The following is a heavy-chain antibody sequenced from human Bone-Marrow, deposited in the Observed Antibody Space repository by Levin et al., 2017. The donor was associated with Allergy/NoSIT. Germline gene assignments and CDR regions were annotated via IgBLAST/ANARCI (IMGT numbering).Heavy chain of an antibody. D-gene: IGHD3-22*01. CDR1: GFTFSSKS. Sequence: GGSLRLSCVASGFTFSSKSMHWVRQAPGKGLEWVSYISSSGSITKYADSVRGRFTVSRDNAKNSLYLQMNSLRVEDTAIYYCAREWVGSGFPNRLDFWGQGNLVTVS. CDR2: ISSSGSIT. V-gene: IGHV3-48*01. CDR3: AREWVGSGFPNRLDF. J-gene: IGHJ4*02.